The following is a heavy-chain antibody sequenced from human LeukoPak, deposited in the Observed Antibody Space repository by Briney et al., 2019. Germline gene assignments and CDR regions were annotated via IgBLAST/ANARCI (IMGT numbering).Heavy chain of an antibody. CDR1: GYTFTSYD. Sequence: GALVKVSCKASGYTFTSYDFSWVRQAPGQGLEWMGWISTYNGNTSYAQRFQGRVTMTTDTSTSTAYLELRSLRSDDTAVYYCARDSCSGGSCYVDYWGQGTLVTVSS. D-gene: IGHD2-15*01. J-gene: IGHJ4*02. V-gene: IGHV1-18*01. CDR2: ISTYNGNT. CDR3: ARDSCSGGSCYVDY.